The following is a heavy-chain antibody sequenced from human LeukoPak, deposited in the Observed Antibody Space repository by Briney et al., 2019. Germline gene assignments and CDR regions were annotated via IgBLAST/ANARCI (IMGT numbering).Heavy chain of an antibody. CDR3: ARENYYGSGSYYNLNGVIDY. CDR2: IYTSGST. CDR1: GGSISSYY. V-gene: IGHV4-4*08. J-gene: IGHJ4*02. D-gene: IGHD3-10*01. Sequence: SETLSLTCTVSGGSISSYYWSWIRQPPGKGLEWIGRIYTSGSTNYNPSLKSRVTISVDTSKNQFSLKLSSVTAADTAVYYCARENYYGSGSYYNLNGVIDYWGQGTLVTVSS.